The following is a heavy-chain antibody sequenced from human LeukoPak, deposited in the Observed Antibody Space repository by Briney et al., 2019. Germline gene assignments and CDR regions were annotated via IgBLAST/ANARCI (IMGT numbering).Heavy chain of an antibody. Sequence: PSETLSLTCAVYGGSFSGYYWSWIRQPPGKGLEWIGEINHSGSTNYNPSLKSRVTISVDTSKNQFSLKLSSVTAADTAVYYCARDQGSSWYFFDYWGQGTLVTVSS. CDR3: ARDQGSSWYFFDY. CDR1: GGSFSGYY. J-gene: IGHJ4*02. CDR2: INHSGST. V-gene: IGHV4-34*01. D-gene: IGHD6-13*01.